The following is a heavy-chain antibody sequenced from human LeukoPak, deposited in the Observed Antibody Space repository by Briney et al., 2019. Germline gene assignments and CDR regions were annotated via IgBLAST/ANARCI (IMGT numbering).Heavy chain of an antibody. CDR2: ISSSGSST. D-gene: IGHD5-12*01. CDR1: GFTFSSYG. Sequence: PGGSLSLSCPASGFTFSSYGMNSVSQAPGKGLEWVSVISSSGSSTYYADSVKGRFTISRDNSKNTLNLQMSSLRAEDTAVYYCPKSSTNGYSGYVHPGIDFWGQGTLVTVSS. CDR3: PKSSTNGYSGYVHPGIDF. J-gene: IGHJ4*02. V-gene: IGHV3-23*01.